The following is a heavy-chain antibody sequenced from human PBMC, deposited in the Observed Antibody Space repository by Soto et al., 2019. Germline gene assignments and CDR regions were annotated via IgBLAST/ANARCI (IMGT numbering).Heavy chain of an antibody. CDR3: ARDSQYAFDF. Sequence: GGSLRLSCAASGFTFSDYSMNWVRQAPGKGLEWIAYIISSGRSMFYADSVKGRFTISRDNAQNSLYLQMNSLRPEDTAVYYCARDSQYAFDFWGQGTMVTVSS. CDR1: GFTFSDYS. J-gene: IGHJ3*01. V-gene: IGHV3-48*01. CDR2: IISSGRSM.